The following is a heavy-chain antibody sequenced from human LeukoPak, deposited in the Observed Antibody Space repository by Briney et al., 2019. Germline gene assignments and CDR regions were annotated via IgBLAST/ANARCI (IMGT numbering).Heavy chain of an antibody. J-gene: IGHJ4*02. CDR2: ITSSGTYI. CDR3: AIAWDGYNSRDY. V-gene: IGHV3-21*01. D-gene: IGHD5-24*01. CDR1: GFTFSNYN. Sequence: PGGSLRLSCAASGFTFSNYNMNWVRQAPGKAMEWVSSITSSGTYIFYADSVKGRFTISRDNAKNSLYLQMDSLGPEDTAVYYCAIAWDGYNSRDYWGQGTLVTVSS.